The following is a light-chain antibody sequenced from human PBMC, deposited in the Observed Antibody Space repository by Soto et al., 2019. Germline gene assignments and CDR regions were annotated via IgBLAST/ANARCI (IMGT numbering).Light chain of an antibody. J-gene: IGKJ2*01. V-gene: IGKV3-20*01. CDR2: GAS. CDR3: QHYGSSLPYT. Sequence: EIVLTQSPGTLSLSPGERATLSCRASQTVRSNYLAWYQQKPGQSPRLLIYGASIMATGIPDRFSGSGSGTDFTLTISRLEPEDFAVYSCQHYGSSLPYTFGQGTKLEIK. CDR1: QTVRSNY.